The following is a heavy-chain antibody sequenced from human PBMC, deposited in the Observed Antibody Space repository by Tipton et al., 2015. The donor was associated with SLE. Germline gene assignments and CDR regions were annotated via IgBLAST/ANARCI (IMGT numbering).Heavy chain of an antibody. V-gene: IGHV4-4*08. CDR2: IYTSGST. D-gene: IGHD1-26*01. J-gene: IGHJ4*01. CDR1: GGSISSYY. CDR3: ARLVSGSYSYFDC. Sequence: TLSLTCTVSGGSISSYYWGWIRQPPGQGLEWIGYIYTSGSTNYNPSLKSRVTISVDTSKNQFSLKLSSVTAADTAVYYCARLVSGSYSYFDCWCRGTLVTVSS.